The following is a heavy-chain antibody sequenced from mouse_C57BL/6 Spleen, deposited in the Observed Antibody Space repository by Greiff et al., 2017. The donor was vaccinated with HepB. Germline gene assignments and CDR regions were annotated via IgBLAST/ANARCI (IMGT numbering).Heavy chain of an antibody. CDR2: ISYDGSN. CDR3: AREGRYYGSSYGYFDV. J-gene: IGHJ1*03. CDR1: GYSITSGYY. Sequence: EVKLEESGPGLVKPSQSLSLTCSVTGYSITSGYYWNWIRQFPGNKLEWMGYISYDGSNNYNPSLKNRISITRDTSKNQFFLKLNSVTTEDTATYYCAREGRYYGSSYGYFDVWGTGTTVTVSS. V-gene: IGHV3-6*01. D-gene: IGHD1-1*01.